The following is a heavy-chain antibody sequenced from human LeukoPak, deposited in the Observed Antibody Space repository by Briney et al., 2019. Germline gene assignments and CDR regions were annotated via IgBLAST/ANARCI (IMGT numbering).Heavy chain of an antibody. CDR2: MSPNSGNT. D-gene: IGHD3-10*01. V-gene: IGHV1-8*01. Sequence: ASVKVSCKASGYTFTTYDINWVRQATGQGLEWMGWMSPNSGNTGYAQKFQGRVTMTRNASIATAYMELSSLRSEDTAVYYCARVSAEDYGSGSYLGYWGQGTLVTVSS. CDR1: GYTFTTYD. J-gene: IGHJ4*02. CDR3: ARVSAEDYGSGSYLGY.